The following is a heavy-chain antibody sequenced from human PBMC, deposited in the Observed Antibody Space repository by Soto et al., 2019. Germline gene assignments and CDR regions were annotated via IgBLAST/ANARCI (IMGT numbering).Heavy chain of an antibody. Sequence: QVHLQESGPGLVAPSGTLSLTCTLSGCSVRAPDWWNWVRQSPDKGLEWIAEVHISGHSNYNPSLRSRVSVSTDSSKNQFYLNLNSVTAADTAIYYCARVRQGCSANNCYFDPWGQGTQVTISS. CDR3: ARVRQGCSANNCYFDP. J-gene: IGHJ5*01. D-gene: IGHD1-1*01. CDR1: GCSVRAPDW. V-gene: IGHV4-4*02. CDR2: VHISGHS.